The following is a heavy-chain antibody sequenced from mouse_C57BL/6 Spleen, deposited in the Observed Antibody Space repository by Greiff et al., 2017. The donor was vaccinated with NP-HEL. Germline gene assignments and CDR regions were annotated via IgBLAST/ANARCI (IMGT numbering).Heavy chain of an antibody. V-gene: IGHV1-82*01. CDR2: IYPGDGDT. Sequence: VQLQQSGPELVKPGASVKISCKASGYAFSSSWMNWVKQRPGKGLERIGRIYPGDGDTNYNGKFKGKATLTADKSSSTAYMQLSSLTSEDSAVYFCAREVSRNFDYWGQGTTLTVSS. CDR1: GYAFSSSW. CDR3: AREVSRNFDY. D-gene: IGHD1-3*01. J-gene: IGHJ2*01.